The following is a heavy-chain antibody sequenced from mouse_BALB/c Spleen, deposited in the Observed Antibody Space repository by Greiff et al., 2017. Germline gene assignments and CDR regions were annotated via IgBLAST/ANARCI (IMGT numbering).Heavy chain of an antibody. CDR3: ASYGNYAMDY. D-gene: IGHD2-1*01. Sequence: EVKLVESGGGLVKPGGSLKLSCAASGFAFSSYDMSWVRQTPEKRLEWVAYISSGGGSTYYPDTVKGRFTISRDNAKNTLYLQMSSLKSEDTAMYYCASYGNYAMDYWGQGTSVTVSS. J-gene: IGHJ4*01. V-gene: IGHV5-12-1*01. CDR1: GFAFSSYD. CDR2: ISSGGGST.